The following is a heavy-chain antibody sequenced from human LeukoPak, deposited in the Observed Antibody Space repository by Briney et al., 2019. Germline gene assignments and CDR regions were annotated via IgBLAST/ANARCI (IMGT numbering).Heavy chain of an antibody. Sequence: ASVKVSCKASGYTFTSYYMHWVRQAPGQGREWMGIINPGGGGTSYAQKFQGRVTMTRDTSTSTLYMELSSLTSEDTAVYYCARDRLAASWYAFDYWGQGTLVTVSS. J-gene: IGHJ4*02. D-gene: IGHD6-13*01. CDR3: ARDRLAASWYAFDY. V-gene: IGHV1-46*01. CDR1: GYTFTSYY. CDR2: INPGGGGT.